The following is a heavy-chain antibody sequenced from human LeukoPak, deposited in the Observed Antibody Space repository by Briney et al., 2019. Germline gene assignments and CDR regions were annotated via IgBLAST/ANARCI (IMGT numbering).Heavy chain of an antibody. V-gene: IGHV3-30*02. D-gene: IGHD6-19*01. CDR1: GFTFSNYG. CDR2: IRFDGSNK. CDR3: AKENEAVAGRWLEY. Sequence: GGSLRLSCAASGFTFSNYGMQWVRQAPGKGLEWVALIRFDGSNKDYADSVKGRFTISRDNSKNTLYLQMNSLRAEDTAVYYCAKENEAVAGRWLEYWGQGTLVTVSS. J-gene: IGHJ4*02.